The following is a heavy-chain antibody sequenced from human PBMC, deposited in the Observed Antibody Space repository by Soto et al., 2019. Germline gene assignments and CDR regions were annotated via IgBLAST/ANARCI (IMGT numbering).Heavy chain of an antibody. V-gene: IGHV1-69*06. CDR2: FIPMFGTP. CDR1: GGTFSSHG. J-gene: IGHJ1*01. Sequence: QVQLVQSGAEVKKPGSSVKVSCKASGGTFSSHGITRVRQAPGQGLEWMGGFIPMFGTPNYAQRSQVRVLITADKSTSTVYMALSSLRSEDTAVYYCAIGSVVVMVAATGGVIYWGEGALVAVSS. CDR3: AIGSVVVMVAATGGVIY. D-gene: IGHD2-21*01.